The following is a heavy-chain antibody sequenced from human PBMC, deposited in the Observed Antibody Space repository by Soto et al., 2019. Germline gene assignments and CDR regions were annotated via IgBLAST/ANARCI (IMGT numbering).Heavy chain of an antibody. Sequence: EVQLVESGGGLVQPGGSLRLSCAASGFTVSSNYMSWVRQAPGKGLEWVSVIYSGGSTYYADSVKGRFTISRDSSKNTLYLQMNSLRAEDTAVYYCARESGYDILKDYWGQGTLVTVSS. V-gene: IGHV3-66*01. CDR1: GFTVSSNY. J-gene: IGHJ4*02. D-gene: IGHD3-9*01. CDR3: ARESGYDILKDY. CDR2: IYSGGST.